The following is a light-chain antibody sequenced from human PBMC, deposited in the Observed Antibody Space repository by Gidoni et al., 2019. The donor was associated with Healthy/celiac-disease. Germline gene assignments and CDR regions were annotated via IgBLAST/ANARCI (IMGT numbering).Light chain of an antibody. CDR2: LGS. Sequence: DMVMTQSTLSLPVTPGEPASISCRSSQSLLHSNGYNYLDWYLQKPGQSPQLLIYLGSNRASGVPDRFSGSGSGTDFTLKISRVEAEDVGVYYCMQALQTPYTFXQXTKLEIK. V-gene: IGKV2-28*01. CDR1: QSLLHSNGYNY. J-gene: IGKJ2*01. CDR3: MQALQTPYT.